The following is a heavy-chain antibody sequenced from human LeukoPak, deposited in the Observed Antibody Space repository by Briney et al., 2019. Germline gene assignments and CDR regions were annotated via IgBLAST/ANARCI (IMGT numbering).Heavy chain of an antibody. CDR1: GFTFSSYS. V-gene: IGHV3-21*04. Sequence: PGGSLRLSCAASGFTFSSYSMNWVRQAPGKGLEWVSSISSSSSYIYYADSVKGRFTISRDNSKNTLFLQMNSLRAEDTAVYYCAKEAQGCSITSCYFDSWGQGNLVTVSS. D-gene: IGHD2-2*01. CDR2: ISSSSSYI. J-gene: IGHJ4*02. CDR3: AKEAQGCSITSCYFDS.